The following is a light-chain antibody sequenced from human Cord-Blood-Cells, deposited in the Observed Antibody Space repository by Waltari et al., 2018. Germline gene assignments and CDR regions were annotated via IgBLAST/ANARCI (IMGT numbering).Light chain of an antibody. Sequence: EIVLTQSPATPSLSPGERATLSCRASQSVSSYLAWYQQKPGQAPRLLIYDASNRATGIPARFSGSGSGTDFTLTISSLEPEDFAVYYCQQRSNWSPTFGQGTKVEIK. J-gene: IGKJ1*01. CDR3: QQRSNWSPT. V-gene: IGKV3-11*01. CDR1: QSVSSY. CDR2: DAS.